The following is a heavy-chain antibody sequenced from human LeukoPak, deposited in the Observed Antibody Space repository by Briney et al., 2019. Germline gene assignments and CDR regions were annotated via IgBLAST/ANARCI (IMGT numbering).Heavy chain of an antibody. CDR3: ASSDYYDSSGYPDDAFDI. CDR2: IYYSGST. CDR1: GGSISSYY. J-gene: IGHJ3*02. V-gene: IGHV4-59*08. Sequence: SETLSLTCTVSGGSISSYYWSWIRQPPGKGLEWIGYIYYSGSTNYNPSLKSRVTISVDTSKNQFSLKLSSVTAADTAVYYCASSDYYDSSGYPDDAFDIWGQGTMVTVSS. D-gene: IGHD3-22*01.